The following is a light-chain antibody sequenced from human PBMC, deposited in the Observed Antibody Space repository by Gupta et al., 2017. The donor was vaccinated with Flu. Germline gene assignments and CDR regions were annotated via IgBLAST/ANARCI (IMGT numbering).Light chain of an antibody. J-gene: IGKJ4*01. Sequence: PAITLLSTGERGTFSCRARQSIGNHAGCHQQKPGQAPSLLIFDASNRATGLPARFSGSASGTDFPLTISILAPEDFAVYYCQQRNRWPLTFGGGTMVEIK. CDR1: QSIGNH. CDR3: QQRNRWPLT. V-gene: IGKV3-11*01. CDR2: DAS.